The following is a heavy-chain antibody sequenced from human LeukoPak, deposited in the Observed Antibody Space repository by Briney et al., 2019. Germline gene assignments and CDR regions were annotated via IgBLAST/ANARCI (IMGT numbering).Heavy chain of an antibody. CDR1: GYIFTDYY. D-gene: IGHD3-10*01. CDR2: INSNSGGT. Sequence: GASVKVSCKASGYIFTDYYIHWVRQARGQGLERMGWINSNSGGTYFAQKFEARVTLTRDTIINTGYMEMRGLTSDDTAVYYCAKSQYSFASGSSRPLFDYWGQGTLVTVSS. J-gene: IGHJ4*02. CDR3: AKSQYSFASGSSRPLFDY. V-gene: IGHV1-2*02.